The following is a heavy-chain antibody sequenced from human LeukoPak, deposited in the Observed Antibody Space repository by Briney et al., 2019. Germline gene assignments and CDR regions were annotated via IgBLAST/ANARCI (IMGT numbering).Heavy chain of an antibody. CDR2: INHSGST. D-gene: IGHD3-22*01. Sequence: SETLSLTCAVYGGSFSGYYRSWIRQPPGKGLEWIGEINHSGSTNYNPSLKSRVTISVDTSKNQFSLKLSSVTAADTAVYYCARGGTYSSGWYNWFDPWGQGTLVTVSS. CDR3: ARGGTYSSGWYNWFDP. V-gene: IGHV4-34*01. J-gene: IGHJ5*02. CDR1: GGSFSGYY.